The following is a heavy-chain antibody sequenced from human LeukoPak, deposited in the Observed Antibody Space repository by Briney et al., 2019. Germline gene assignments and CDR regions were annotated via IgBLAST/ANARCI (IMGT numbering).Heavy chain of an antibody. CDR2: IYYSGST. J-gene: IGHJ4*02. CDR1: GGSISSSSYY. Sequence: SETLSLTCGVSGGSISSSSYYWGWIRQPPGKGLEWIGSIYYSGSTYYNPSLKSRVTISVDTSKNQFSLKLSSVTAADTAVYYCAAYYDFWSGYFQDWGQGTLVTVSS. V-gene: IGHV4-39*01. D-gene: IGHD3-3*01. CDR3: AAYYDFWSGYFQD.